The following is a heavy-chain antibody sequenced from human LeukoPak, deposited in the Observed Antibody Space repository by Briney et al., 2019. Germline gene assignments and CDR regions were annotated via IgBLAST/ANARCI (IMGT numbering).Heavy chain of an antibody. CDR1: GFTFSSYS. J-gene: IGHJ5*02. D-gene: IGHD6-13*01. CDR2: ISSSSSYI. V-gene: IGHV3-21*01. Sequence: GGSLRLSCAASGFTFSSYSMNWVRQAPGKGLEWVSSISSSSSYIYYADSVKGRFTISRDNAKNSLYLQMNSLRAEDTAVYYCARDNYSSSWYSESAFDPWGQGTLVTVSS. CDR3: ARDNYSSSWYSESAFDP.